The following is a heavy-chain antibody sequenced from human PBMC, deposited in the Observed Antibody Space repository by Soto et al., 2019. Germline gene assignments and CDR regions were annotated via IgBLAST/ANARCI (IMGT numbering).Heavy chain of an antibody. Sequence: ASVKVSCKASGYTFTSYGISWVRQAPGQGLEWMGWISAYNGNTNYAQKLQGRVTMTTDTSTSTAYMELRSLRSDDTAVYYCARDSKGYSRSWSRGGPVDYWGQGTLVTVSS. D-gene: IGHD6-13*01. CDR2: ISAYNGNT. V-gene: IGHV1-18*01. CDR3: ARDSKGYSRSWSRGGPVDY. J-gene: IGHJ4*02. CDR1: GYTFTSYG.